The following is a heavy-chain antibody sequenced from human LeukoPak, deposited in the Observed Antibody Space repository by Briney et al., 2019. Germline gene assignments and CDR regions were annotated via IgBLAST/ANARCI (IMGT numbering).Heavy chain of an antibody. Sequence: PSETLSLTCAVSGASISSGRYSWSWIRQPPGKGLEWIGYIYHSGGTYYNPSLKSRVTISVDTSKNQFSLKLNSVTAADTAVYYCARHYGPWGQGTLVTVSS. CDR1: GASISSGRYS. D-gene: IGHD3-10*01. J-gene: IGHJ5*02. CDR3: ARHYGP. V-gene: IGHV4-30-2*03. CDR2: IYHSGGT.